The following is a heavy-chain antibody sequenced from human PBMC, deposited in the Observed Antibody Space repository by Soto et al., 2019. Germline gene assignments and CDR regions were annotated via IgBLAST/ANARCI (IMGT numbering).Heavy chain of an antibody. D-gene: IGHD2-2*01. V-gene: IGHV1-69*13. J-gene: IGHJ6*02. Sequence: ASVKVSCKASGGTFSSYAISWVRQAPGQGLEWMGGIIPIPGTANYAQKFQGRVTITADESTSTAYMELSSLRSEDTAVYYCARSQGSSTSLEIYFYYYYGMDVWGQGTTVTVSS. CDR1: GGTFSSYA. CDR2: IIPIPGTA. CDR3: ARSQGSSTSLEIYFYYYYGMDV.